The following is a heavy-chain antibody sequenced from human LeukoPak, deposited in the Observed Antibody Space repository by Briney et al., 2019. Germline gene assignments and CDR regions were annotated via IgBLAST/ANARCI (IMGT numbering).Heavy chain of an antibody. J-gene: IGHJ4*02. D-gene: IGHD4-23*01. CDR2: IIPILGIA. V-gene: IGHV1-69*04. CDR3: ARDNGGMSDY. Sequence: VASVKVSRKASGGTFSSYTVSWVRQAPGQGLEWMGRIIPILGIANYAQKFQGRVTITADKSTSTAYMELSSLRSEDTAVYYCARDNGGMSDYWGQGTLVTVSS. CDR1: GGTFSSYT.